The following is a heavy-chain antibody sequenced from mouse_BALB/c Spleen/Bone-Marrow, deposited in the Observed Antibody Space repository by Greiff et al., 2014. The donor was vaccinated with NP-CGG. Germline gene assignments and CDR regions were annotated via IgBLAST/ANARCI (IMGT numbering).Heavy chain of an antibody. V-gene: IGHV2-2*02. CDR2: IWSGGST. CDR1: GFSLSSYG. Sequence: VQLQQSGPGLVQPSRSLSITCTVSGFSLSSYGVHWVRQSPGKGLEWLGVIWSGGSTDYNAAFISRLTISKDNSKSQVFFKMTSLQANDTAIYYCARNHRGYYFDYWGQGTTLTVSS. J-gene: IGHJ2*01. D-gene: IGHD3-1*01. CDR3: ARNHRGYYFDY.